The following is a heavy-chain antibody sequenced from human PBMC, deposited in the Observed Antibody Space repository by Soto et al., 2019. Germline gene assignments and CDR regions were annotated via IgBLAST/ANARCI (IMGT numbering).Heavy chain of an antibody. D-gene: IGHD6-6*01. Sequence: ASVKVSCKASGYTFTTYYMHRVRQAPGQGLEWMGLINPSGGRTLYAQQFQGRITMTRDTSTSTVYMELSSLRYEDTAVYHCARESSSSSEFGHYFGMDVWGQGTAVTVSS. CDR3: ARESSSSSEFGHYFGMDV. CDR1: GYTFTTYY. CDR2: INPSGGRT. V-gene: IGHV1-46*01. J-gene: IGHJ6*02.